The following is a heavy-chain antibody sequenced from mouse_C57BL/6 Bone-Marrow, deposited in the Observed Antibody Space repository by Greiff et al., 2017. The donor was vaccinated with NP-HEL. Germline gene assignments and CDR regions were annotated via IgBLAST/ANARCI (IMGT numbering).Heavy chain of an antibody. CDR1: GYTFTGYW. D-gene: IGHD2-3*01. CDR3: ASRYDYYAMDY. CDR2: ILPGSGST. J-gene: IGHJ4*01. V-gene: IGHV1-9*01. Sequence: VQLQQSGAELMKPGASVKLSCKATGYTFTGYWIEWVKQRPGHGLEWIGEILPGSGSTNYNEKFKGKATFTADPSSNTAYMQLSSLTTEDSAIYYCASRYDYYAMDYWGQGTSVTVSS.